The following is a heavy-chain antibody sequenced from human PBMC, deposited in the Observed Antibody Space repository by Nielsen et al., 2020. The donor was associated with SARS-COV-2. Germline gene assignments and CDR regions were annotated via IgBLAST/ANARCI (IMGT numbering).Heavy chain of an antibody. CDR3: AKGLYGSGSLYMDV. CDR1: GFTFSSYA. J-gene: IGHJ6*04. V-gene: IGHV3-23*01. D-gene: IGHD3-10*01. CDR2: ISGSGGST. Sequence: GESLITSCAASGFTFSSYAMSWVRQAPGKGLEWVSAISGSGGSTYYADSVKGRFTISRDNSKNSLYLQMNSLRTEDTALYYCAKGLYGSGSLYMDVWGKGTTVTVSS.